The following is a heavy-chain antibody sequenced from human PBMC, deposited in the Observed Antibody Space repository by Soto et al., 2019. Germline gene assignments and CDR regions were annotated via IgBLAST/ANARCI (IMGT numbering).Heavy chain of an antibody. V-gene: IGHV5-10-1*01. CDR2: IDPSDSQT. Sequence: GESLKISCKGSGYSFAGYWITWVRQKPGKGLEWMGRIDPSDSQTHYSPSFRGHVTISVTKSITTVFLQWSSLRASDTAMYYCARQIYDSDAGPNFQYYFDSWGQGTPVTVSS. J-gene: IGHJ4*02. D-gene: IGHD5-12*01. CDR3: ARQIYDSDAGPNFQYYFDS. CDR1: GYSFAGYW.